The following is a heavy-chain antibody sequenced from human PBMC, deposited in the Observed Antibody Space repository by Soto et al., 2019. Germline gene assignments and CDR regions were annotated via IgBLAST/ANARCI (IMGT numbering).Heavy chain of an antibody. CDR3: AKSSGWYVNNWLDP. V-gene: IGHV3-23*01. CDR2: ITGSGGGT. Sequence: VGSLRLSCEPSGFTFNSYAMSWVRQAPGKGLEWVSSITGSGGGTYHADAVKGRFTISRDNAKNTLYLQMNSLRAEDTAIYYCAKSSGWYVNNWLDPWGQGTLVAVSA. D-gene: IGHD6-19*01. J-gene: IGHJ5*02. CDR1: GFTFNSYA.